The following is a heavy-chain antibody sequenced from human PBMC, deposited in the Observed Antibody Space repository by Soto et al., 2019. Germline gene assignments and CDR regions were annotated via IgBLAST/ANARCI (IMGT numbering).Heavy chain of an antibody. D-gene: IGHD1-1*01. CDR2: ISPYSGIT. V-gene: IGHV1-18*04. CDR3: ARCNWEQDHLEGFDS. Sequence: ASVKVSCKTSGYNFTLYDINWVRQAPGQGLEWMGWISPYSGITNYVQKFRGRVTMTADTSTATAYMDLRSLRTDDTAVFYCARCNWEQDHLEGFDSWGQGTLVTVYS. J-gene: IGHJ4*02. CDR1: GYNFTLYD.